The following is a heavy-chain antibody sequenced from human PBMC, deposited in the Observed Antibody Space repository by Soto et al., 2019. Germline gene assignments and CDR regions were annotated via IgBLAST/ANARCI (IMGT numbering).Heavy chain of an antibody. CDR2: ISGRCDST. CDR3: ATRNYSDSTGYYYWYYFDF. CDR1: GITFSNYA. V-gene: IGHV3-23*01. Sequence: EVQLLESGGGFVQPGGSLRLSCGASGITFSNYAMSWVRQAPGKGLEWVSVISGRCDSTYYAESVKGRFTISKHKSKNTVHLQMNTLGAEDTALYYCATRNYSDSTGYYYWYYFDFWGHGPLVTVSS. J-gene: IGHJ4*01. D-gene: IGHD3-22*01.